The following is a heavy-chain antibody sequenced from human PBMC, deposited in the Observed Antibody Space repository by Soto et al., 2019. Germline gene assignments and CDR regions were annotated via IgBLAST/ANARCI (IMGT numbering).Heavy chain of an antibody. J-gene: IGHJ6*02. V-gene: IGHV4-39*01. Sequence: SETLSLTCTVSGASISSSTYYWGWIRQPPGKGLEWIGSIYYSGSTYYNPSLKSRVTISVDTSKNQFSLKLSSVTAADTAVYYCARQVESTTPYYYYYGMDVWGQGTAVS. CDR1: GASISSSTYY. D-gene: IGHD1-1*01. CDR3: ARQVESTTPYYYYYGMDV. CDR2: IYYSGST.